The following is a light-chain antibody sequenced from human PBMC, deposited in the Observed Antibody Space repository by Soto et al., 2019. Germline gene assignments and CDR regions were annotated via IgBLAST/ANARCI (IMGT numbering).Light chain of an antibody. CDR3: QQTHSTPWT. J-gene: IGKJ1*01. CDR1: QTISTY. V-gene: IGKV1-39*01. CDR2: AAS. Sequence: DIQMTQSPSSPSASVGDRVTITCRASQTISTYVNWYHQKPGKAPKLLIYAASSLQSGVPARFTGSGSGTDFTLTIDSLQPEDFATYYCQQTHSTPWTFGQGTKVDIK.